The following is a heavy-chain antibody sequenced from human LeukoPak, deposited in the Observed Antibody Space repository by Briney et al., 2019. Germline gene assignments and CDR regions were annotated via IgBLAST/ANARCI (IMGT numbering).Heavy chain of an antibody. CDR3: AREWFGELAYYYGMDV. CDR2: IIPILGIA. J-gene: IGHJ6*02. Sequence: SVKVSCKASGGTFSSYTISWVRQAPGQGLEWMGRIIPILGIANYAQKFQGRVTITADESTSTAYMELSSLRSEDTAVYYCAREWFGELAYYYGMDVWGQGTTVTVSS. V-gene: IGHV1-69*04. D-gene: IGHD3-10*01. CDR1: GGTFSSYT.